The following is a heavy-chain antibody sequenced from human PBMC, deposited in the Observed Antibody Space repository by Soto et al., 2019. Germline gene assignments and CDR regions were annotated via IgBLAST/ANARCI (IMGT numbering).Heavy chain of an antibody. CDR2: IYYSGSN. Sequence: SETLSLTCTVSGGSISSSSYYWGWIRQPPGKGLEWIGSIYYSGSNYYKQSLKSRVTISVDKYKNQYSLMLSSVTAADTAVYYCASDLSQLELMPSGMDVWGQGTTVTVFS. CDR1: GGSISSSSYY. CDR3: ASDLSQLELMPSGMDV. J-gene: IGHJ6*02. D-gene: IGHD1-1*01. V-gene: IGHV4-39*07.